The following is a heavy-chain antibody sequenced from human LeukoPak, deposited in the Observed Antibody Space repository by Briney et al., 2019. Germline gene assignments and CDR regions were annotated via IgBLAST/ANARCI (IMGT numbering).Heavy chain of an antibody. CDR1: GGTFSSYA. D-gene: IGHD2-2*01. CDR3: ARRVVPAASHRFDP. V-gene: IGHV1-69*04. Sequence: ASVKVSCKASGGTFSSYAISWVRQAPGQGLEWMGRIIPILGIANYAQKFQGRVTITADKSTSTAYMELSSLRSEDTAVYYCARRVVPAASHRFDPWGQGTLVTVSS. J-gene: IGHJ5*02. CDR2: IIPILGIA.